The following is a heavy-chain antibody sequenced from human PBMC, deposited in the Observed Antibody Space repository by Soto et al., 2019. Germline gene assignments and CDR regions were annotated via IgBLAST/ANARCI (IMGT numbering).Heavy chain of an antibody. Sequence: QVQLVESGGGVVQPGRSLRLSCAASGFIFSASAMHWVRQTPGKGLEWLAVISSDGNNKFYADSVNDRFTISRDNSRDTLYLQMNSLRAEDTAVYYCARVWQQLVYPYDYWGQGTLVTVSS. CDR2: ISSDGNNK. V-gene: IGHV3-30*04. CDR3: ARVWQQLVYPYDY. D-gene: IGHD6-13*01. J-gene: IGHJ4*02. CDR1: GFIFSASA.